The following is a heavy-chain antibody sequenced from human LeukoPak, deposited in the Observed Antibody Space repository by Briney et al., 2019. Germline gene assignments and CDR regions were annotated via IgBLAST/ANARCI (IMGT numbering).Heavy chain of an antibody. CDR3: ARISGYDSFGLDAFDI. CDR1: GYTFTSYG. Sequence: GASVKVSCKAFGYTFTSYGISWVRQAPGQGLEWMGWISAYNGNTNYAQKLQGRVTMTTDTSTSTAYMELRSLRSDDTAVYYCARISGYDSFGLDAFDIWGQGTMVTVSS. J-gene: IGHJ3*02. V-gene: IGHV1-18*01. D-gene: IGHD5-12*01. CDR2: ISAYNGNT.